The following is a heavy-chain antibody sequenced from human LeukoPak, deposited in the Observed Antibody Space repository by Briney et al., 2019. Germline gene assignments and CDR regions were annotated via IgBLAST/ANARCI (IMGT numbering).Heavy chain of an antibody. CDR1: GYTFTSYD. CDR2: MNPNSGNT. V-gene: IGHV1-8*03. CDR3: ARVPPRSSSRQRGNYYYYYMDV. J-gene: IGHJ6*03. D-gene: IGHD6-13*01. Sequence: AASVKVSCKASGYTFTSYDINWVRQATGQGLEWMGWMNPNSGNTGYAQKFQGRVTITRNTSISTAYMELSSLRSEDTAVYYCARVPPRSSSRQRGNYYYYYMDVWGKGTTVTVSS.